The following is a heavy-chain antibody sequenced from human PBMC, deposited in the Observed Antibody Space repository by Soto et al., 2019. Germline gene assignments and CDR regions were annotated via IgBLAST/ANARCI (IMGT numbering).Heavy chain of an antibody. CDR1: GFTFSNYW. CDR2: INSDGTTT. J-gene: IGHJ4*02. CDR3: ASYTGTRIY. D-gene: IGHD3-16*01. V-gene: IGHV3-74*01. Sequence: GSLRLSCAASGFTFSNYWLHWVRQAPGKGLVWVSRINSDGTTTSYADSVKGRFTISRDNAKNSLYLQMNSLRAEDTAVYYCASYTGTRIYWGQGTPVTVSS.